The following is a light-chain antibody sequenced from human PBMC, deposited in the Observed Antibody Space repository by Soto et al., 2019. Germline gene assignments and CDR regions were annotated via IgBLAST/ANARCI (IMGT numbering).Light chain of an antibody. CDR2: DAS. J-gene: IGKJ1*01. Sequence: DIQMTQSPSTLSASVGDRVTITCRASQSMNDWLAWYQQKPGKAPKVLIYDASSLQSGVPSRFRGSGSGTEFTLTIGSLQPDDVATYYCLRYNAFSQTFGQGTKVEI. CDR3: LRYNAFSQT. V-gene: IGKV1-5*01. CDR1: QSMNDW.